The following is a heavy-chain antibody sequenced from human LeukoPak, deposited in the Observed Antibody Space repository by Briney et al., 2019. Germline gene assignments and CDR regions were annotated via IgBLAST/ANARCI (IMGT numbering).Heavy chain of an antibody. J-gene: IGHJ5*02. CDR2: MWDDGTNE. V-gene: IGHV3-33*01. CDR1: GFNFGIYG. D-gene: IGHD6-13*01. CDR3: ARTSSSWYQNWFDP. Sequence: GGSLRLSCTASGFNFGIYGMHWVRQAPGKGLEWVAVMWDDGTNEYYVESVKGRFTISRDNGKRTLYLQMNSLRVEDTAVYYCARTSSSWYQNWFDPWGQGTLVTVSS.